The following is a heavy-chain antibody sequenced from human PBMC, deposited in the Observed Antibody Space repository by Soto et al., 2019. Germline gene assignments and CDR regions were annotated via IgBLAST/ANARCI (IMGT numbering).Heavy chain of an antibody. CDR2: MNPNSGNT. V-gene: IGHV1-8*01. D-gene: IGHD2-15*01. Sequence: ASVKVSCKASGYTFTSYDINWVRQATGQGLEWMGWMNPNSGNTGYAQKFQGRVTMTRNTSISTAYMELSSLRSEDTAVYYCASLVAAASPEVDYYMDVWGKGTTVTVSS. CDR3: ASLVAAASPEVDYYMDV. J-gene: IGHJ6*03. CDR1: GYTFTSYD.